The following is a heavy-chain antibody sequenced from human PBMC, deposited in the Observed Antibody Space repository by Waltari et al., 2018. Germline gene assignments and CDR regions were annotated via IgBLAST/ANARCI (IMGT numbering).Heavy chain of an antibody. J-gene: IGHJ4*02. Sequence: EVQLLESGGGSVQPGGSLRLSCAASGFALSNFAMTWVRQAPGKGLEWVSAIGGTGAFTYYADSGKGRFTITRDNSKNTVYLQMNSLRAEDTAVYYCAKDMGSSWYQIDYWGQGNLVTVSS. CDR2: IGGTGAFT. D-gene: IGHD6-13*01. CDR3: AKDMGSSWYQIDY. V-gene: IGHV3-23*01. CDR1: GFALSNFA.